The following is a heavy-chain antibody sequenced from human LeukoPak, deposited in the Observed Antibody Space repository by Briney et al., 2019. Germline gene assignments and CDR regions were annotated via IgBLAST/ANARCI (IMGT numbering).Heavy chain of an antibody. Sequence: GGSLRLSCAASGFTFSSYSMNWVRQAPGKGLEWVSSISSSSSYIYYAHSAKGRFTISGYNAKNSLYLQINILKPDDPHVYYCGRVKGGSWGQGTLVTVSS. CDR2: ISSSSSYI. CDR1: GFTFSSYS. J-gene: IGHJ5*02. CDR3: GRVKGGS. V-gene: IGHV3-21*04. D-gene: IGHD6-25*01.